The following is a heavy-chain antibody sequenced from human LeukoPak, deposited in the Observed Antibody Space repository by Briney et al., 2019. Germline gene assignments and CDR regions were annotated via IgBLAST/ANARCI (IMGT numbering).Heavy chain of an antibody. CDR3: ARVWNYYDSSGYYYLLPDY. CDR2: ISSSSSYI. J-gene: IGHJ4*02. CDR1: GFTFSDYN. D-gene: IGHD3-22*01. V-gene: IGHV3-21*05. Sequence: GSLRLSCAPSGFTFSDYNMNWVRQAPGKGLEWVSYISSSSSYIYYADSVKGRFTISRDNAKNSLYLQMNSLRAEDTAVYYCARVWNYYDSSGYYYLLPDYWGQGTLVTVSS.